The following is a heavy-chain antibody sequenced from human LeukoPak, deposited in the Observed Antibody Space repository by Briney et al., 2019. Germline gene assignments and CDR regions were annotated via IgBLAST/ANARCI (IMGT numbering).Heavy chain of an antibody. Sequence: GGSLRLSCAASGFAFNNYWIHWVRQVPGKDLVWVSRIDSDASRTNYADSVKGRFTISRDNVKNMVYLQMSSLTVEDTAVYYCARYCNGDTCDGALDLWGQGTLVTVSS. CDR1: GFAFNNYW. CDR2: IDSDASRT. V-gene: IGHV3-74*01. CDR3: ARYCNGDTCDGALDL. J-gene: IGHJ3*01. D-gene: IGHD2-15*01.